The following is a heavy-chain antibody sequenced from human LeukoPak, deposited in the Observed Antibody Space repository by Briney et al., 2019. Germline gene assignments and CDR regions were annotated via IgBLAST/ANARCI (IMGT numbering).Heavy chain of an antibody. CDR1: GFTFSSYS. V-gene: IGHV3-21*01. Sequence: GGSLRLSCAASGFTFSSYSMNWVRQAPGKGLEWVSSISSSSSYIYYADSVKGRFTISRDNAKNSLYLQMNSLRAEDTAVYYCARTVFGQNAFDIWGRGTMVTVSS. J-gene: IGHJ3*02. CDR2: ISSSSSYI. D-gene: IGHD3-9*01. CDR3: ARTVFGQNAFDI.